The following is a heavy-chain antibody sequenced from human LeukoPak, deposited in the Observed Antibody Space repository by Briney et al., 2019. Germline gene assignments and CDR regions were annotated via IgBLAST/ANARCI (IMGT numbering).Heavy chain of an antibody. J-gene: IGHJ3*02. D-gene: IGHD3-10*01. V-gene: IGHV1-2*02. Sequence: PWASVTVSCKASGYTFTGYYMHWVRQAPGQGLEWMGWINPNSGGTNYAQKFQGRVTMTRDTSISTAYMELSRLRSDDTAVYYCARITIAGKEDAFDIWGQGTMVTVSS. CDR2: INPNSGGT. CDR1: GYTFTGYY. CDR3: ARITIAGKEDAFDI.